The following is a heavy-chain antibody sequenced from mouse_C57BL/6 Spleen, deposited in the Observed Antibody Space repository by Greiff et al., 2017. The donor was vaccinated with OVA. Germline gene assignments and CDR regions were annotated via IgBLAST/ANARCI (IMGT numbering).Heavy chain of an antibody. Sequence: VQLQQSGAELVKPGASVKLSCKASGYTFTSYWMHWVKQRPGQGLEWIGMIHPNSGSTNYNEKFKSKATLTVDKSSSTAYMQLSSLTSEDSAVYYCARDSNLWYFDYWGQGTTLTVSS. CDR3: ARDSNLWYFDY. V-gene: IGHV1-64*01. CDR2: IHPNSGST. J-gene: IGHJ2*01. D-gene: IGHD2-5*01. CDR1: GYTFTSYW.